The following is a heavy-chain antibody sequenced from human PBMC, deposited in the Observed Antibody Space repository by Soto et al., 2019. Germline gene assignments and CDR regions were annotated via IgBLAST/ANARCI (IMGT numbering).Heavy chain of an antibody. D-gene: IGHD2-15*01. V-gene: IGHV3-15*07. CDR3: TTDRRLIVVVVADVS. Sequence: GGSLRLSCAASGFTFSNAWMNWVRQAPGKGLEWVGRIKSKTDGGTTDYAAPVKGRFTISRDDSKNTLYLQMNSLKTEDTAVYYCTTDRRLIVVVVADVSWGQGTLGTVSS. J-gene: IGHJ4*02. CDR1: GFTFSNAW. CDR2: IKSKTDGGTT.